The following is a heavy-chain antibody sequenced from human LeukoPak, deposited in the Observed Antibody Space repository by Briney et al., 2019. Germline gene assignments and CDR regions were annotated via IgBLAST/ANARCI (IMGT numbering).Heavy chain of an antibody. Sequence: ASVKVSCKASGYTFTSYGISWVRQAPGQGLEWMGWINPNSGGTSYAQKFQGRVTMTRDMSTSTVYMELRSLRSEDTAVYYCARAGARAAAGRVVTARSFDYWGQGTLVTVSS. CDR3: ARAGARAAAGRVVTARSFDY. D-gene: IGHD2-21*02. CDR1: GYTFTSYG. V-gene: IGHV1-18*01. J-gene: IGHJ4*02. CDR2: INPNSGGT.